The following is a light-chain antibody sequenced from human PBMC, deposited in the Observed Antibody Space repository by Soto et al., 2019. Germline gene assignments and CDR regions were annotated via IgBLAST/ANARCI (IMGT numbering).Light chain of an antibody. J-gene: IGKJ4*01. CDR3: QQYENLPVT. Sequence: DIQMTQSPSSLSASVGDRITITRQASQDIKQYVNWYQQKPGKAPILLIFDGSRLEAGAPSRFSGSGFGTDFSFTISSLQPEDFATYYCQQYENLPVTFGGGTKVDIK. CDR1: QDIKQY. V-gene: IGKV1-33*01. CDR2: DGS.